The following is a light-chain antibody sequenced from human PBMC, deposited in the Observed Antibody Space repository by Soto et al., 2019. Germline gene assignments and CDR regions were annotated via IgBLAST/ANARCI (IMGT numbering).Light chain of an antibody. V-gene: IGKV1-5*03. Sequence: DIQMTQSPSTLSASVGDRVTITCRASQTISSWLAWYQQKPGKAPKLLIYKASTLKSGVPSRFSGSGSGTEFTLTISSLQPDDFATYHCQEYKTWTFGQGTKVDI. CDR1: QTISSW. CDR2: KAS. CDR3: QEYKTWT. J-gene: IGKJ1*01.